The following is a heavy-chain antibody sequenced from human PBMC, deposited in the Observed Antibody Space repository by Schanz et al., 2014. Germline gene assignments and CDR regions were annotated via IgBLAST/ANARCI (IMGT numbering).Heavy chain of an antibody. J-gene: IGHJ4*02. Sequence: QVQLVESGGGVVQPGRSLRLSCAASGFTFSAYGMHWVRQAPGKGLEWVAVIWFDGNNKFYADSVKGRFTISRDNSKNTLYLQMSSLRAEDTAIYYCVRDYNWGFDNWGQGTLVTVSS. CDR1: GFTFSAYG. CDR3: VRDYNWGFDN. CDR2: IWFDGNNK. V-gene: IGHV3-33*01. D-gene: IGHD7-27*01.